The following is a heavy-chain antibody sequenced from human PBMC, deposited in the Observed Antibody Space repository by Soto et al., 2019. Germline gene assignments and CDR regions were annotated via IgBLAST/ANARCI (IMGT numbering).Heavy chain of an antibody. CDR1: GFTFSSYG. CDR3: ARDSRRNYGMDV. CDR2: IWYDGSNK. Sequence: LRLSCAASGFTFSSYGMHWVRQAPGKGLEWVAVIWYDGSNKYYADSVKGRFTISRDNSKNTLYLQMNSLRAEDTAVYYCARDSRRNYGMDVWGQGTTVTVSS. V-gene: IGHV3-33*01. J-gene: IGHJ6*02.